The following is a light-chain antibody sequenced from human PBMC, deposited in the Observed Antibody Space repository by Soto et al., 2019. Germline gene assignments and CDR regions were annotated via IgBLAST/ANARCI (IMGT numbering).Light chain of an antibody. J-gene: IGLJ3*02. CDR2: DTS. V-gene: IGLV7-46*01. Sequence: QAVVTQEPSLTVSPGGTVTLTCGSSTGAVTSGHYPYWIQQKPGQAPRTLIYDTSNRHSWTPVRFSGSLVGGKAALILSGAQPEDEAEYYCLLAYRGGPVFGGGTKLTVL. CDR1: TGAVTSGHY. CDR3: LLAYRGGPV.